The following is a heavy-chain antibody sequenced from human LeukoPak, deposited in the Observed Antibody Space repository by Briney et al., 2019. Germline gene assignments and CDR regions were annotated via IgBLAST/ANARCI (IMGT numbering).Heavy chain of an antibody. CDR3: ARMKAYGRTQFDY. CDR2: INHSGST. D-gene: IGHD4-17*01. J-gene: IGHJ4*02. V-gene: IGHV4-34*01. Sequence: SETLSLTCAVYGGSFSGYYWSWIRQPPGKGLEWIGEINHSGSTNYNPSLKSRVTISVDTSKNQFSLKLSSVTAADTAVYYCARMKAYGRTQFDYWGQGTLVTVSS. CDR1: GGSFSGYY.